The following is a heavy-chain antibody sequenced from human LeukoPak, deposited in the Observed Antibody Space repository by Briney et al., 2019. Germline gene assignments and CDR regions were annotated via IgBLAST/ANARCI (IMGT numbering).Heavy chain of an antibody. CDR1: GYTFTSYG. CDR3: ARADSSGWYDY. CDR2: INPSGGST. D-gene: IGHD6-19*01. Sequence: ASVKVSCKASGYTFTSYGISWVRQAPGQGLVWMGIINPSGGSTNYAQKFQGRVTMTRDTSTSTVYMELSGLRSEDTALYYCARADSSGWYDYWGQVTLVTVSS. V-gene: IGHV1-46*01. J-gene: IGHJ4*02.